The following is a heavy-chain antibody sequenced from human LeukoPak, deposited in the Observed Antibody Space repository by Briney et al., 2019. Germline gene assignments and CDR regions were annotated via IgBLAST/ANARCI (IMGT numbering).Heavy chain of an antibody. Sequence: GESLKISCKSSGDGFSSYWIGWVRQLPGKGLEWMGIIYPGDSDTRYSPSLQGRVTISADKSISTAYLQWSSLKASDTAMYYCARQTYGSGFDYWGQGTLVTVSS. CDR2: IYPGDSDT. CDR1: GDGFSSYW. CDR3: ARQTYGSGFDY. V-gene: IGHV5-51*01. J-gene: IGHJ4*02. D-gene: IGHD3-10*01.